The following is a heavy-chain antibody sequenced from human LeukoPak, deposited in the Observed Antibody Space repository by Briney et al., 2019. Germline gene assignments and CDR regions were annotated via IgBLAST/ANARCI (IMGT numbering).Heavy chain of an antibody. D-gene: IGHD2-2*01. CDR2: IYTSGST. CDR3: AREGSCSSTSCYVDY. V-gene: IGHV4-4*09. J-gene: IGHJ4*02. Sequence: SETLSLTCTVSGGSISSYYWSWIRQPPGKGLEWIGYIYTSGSTNYNPSLKSRVTISVDTSKNQFSLKLSSVTAADTAVYYCAREGSCSSTSCYVDYWGQGTLVTVSS. CDR1: GGSISSYY.